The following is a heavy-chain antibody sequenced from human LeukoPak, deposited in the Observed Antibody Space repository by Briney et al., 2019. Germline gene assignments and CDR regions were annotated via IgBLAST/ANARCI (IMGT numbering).Heavy chain of an antibody. J-gene: IGHJ4*02. CDR2: ISSSGSTI. Sequence: PGGSLRLSCAASGFTFSSYEMNWVRQAPGKGLEWVSYISSSGSTIYYADSVKGRFTISRDNAKNSLYLHMNSLRVEDTAVYYCARASSGRYFAFIDYWGQGSLVTVSS. D-gene: IGHD1-26*01. CDR1: GFTFSSYE. V-gene: IGHV3-48*03. CDR3: ARASSGRYFAFIDY.